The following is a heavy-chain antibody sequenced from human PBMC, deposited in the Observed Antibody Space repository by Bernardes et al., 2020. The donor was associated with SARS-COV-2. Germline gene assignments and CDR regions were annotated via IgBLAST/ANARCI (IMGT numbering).Heavy chain of an antibody. CDR1: GGSVSSGSYY. J-gene: IGHJ4*02. V-gene: IGHV4-61*01. Sequence: SETLSLTCTVSGGSVSSGSYYWSWIRQPPGQGLEWIGYVSDSGRTKYNPSLKSRVTVSADTSRDQFALRLTSVTAADTAVYCCARAHSGYHVLAYWGQGILVT. CDR2: VSDSGRT. D-gene: IGHD5-12*01. CDR3: ARAHSGYHVLAY.